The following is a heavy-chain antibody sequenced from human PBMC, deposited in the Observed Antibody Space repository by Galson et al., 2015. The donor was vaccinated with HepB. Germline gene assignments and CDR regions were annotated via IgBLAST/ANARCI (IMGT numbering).Heavy chain of an antibody. CDR2: IYSGGST. CDR3: ARDLTWAYGMDV. Sequence: SLRLSCAASGFTVSSNYMSWVRQAPGKGLEWVSVIYSGGSTYYADSVKGRFTISRDNSKNTLYLQMNSLRAEDTAVYYCARDLTWAYGMDVWGQGTTVTVSS. J-gene: IGHJ6*02. V-gene: IGHV3-66*01. D-gene: IGHD3-9*01. CDR1: GFTVSSNY.